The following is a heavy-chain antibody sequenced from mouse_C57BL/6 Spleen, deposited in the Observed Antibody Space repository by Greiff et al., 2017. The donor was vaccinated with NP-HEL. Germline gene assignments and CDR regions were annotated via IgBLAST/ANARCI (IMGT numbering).Heavy chain of an antibody. V-gene: IGHV3-6*01. CDR2: ISYDGSN. Sequence: DVKLQESGPGLVKPSQSLSLTCSVTGYSITSGYYWNWIRQFPGNKLEWMGNISYDGSNNYNPSLKNRISITRDTSKNQFFLKLNSVTTEDTATYYCARGWYFDVWGTGTTVTVSS. CDR3: ARGWYFDV. J-gene: IGHJ1*03. CDR1: GYSITSGYY.